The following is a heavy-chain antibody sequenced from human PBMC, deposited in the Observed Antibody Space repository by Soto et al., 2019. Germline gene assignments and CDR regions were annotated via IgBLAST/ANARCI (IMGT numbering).Heavy chain of an antibody. CDR3: ARDPLRGSYQLYYYYYYGMDV. CDR1: GFTFSSYG. V-gene: IGHV3-33*01. CDR2: IWYDGSNK. Sequence: PGGSLRLSCAASGFTFSSYGMHWVRQAPGKGLEWVAVIWYDGSNKYYADSVRGRFTISRDNSKNTLYLQMNSLRAEDTAVYYCARDPLRGSYQLYYYYYYGMDVWGQGTTVTVSS. D-gene: IGHD1-26*01. J-gene: IGHJ6*02.